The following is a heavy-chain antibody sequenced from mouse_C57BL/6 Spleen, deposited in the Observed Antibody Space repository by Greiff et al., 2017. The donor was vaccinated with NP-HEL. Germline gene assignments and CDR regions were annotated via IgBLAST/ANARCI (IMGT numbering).Heavy chain of an antibody. Sequence: EVMLVESGEGLVKPGGSLKLSCAASGFTFSSYAMSWVRQTPEKRLEWVAYISSGGDYIYYADTVKGRFTISRDNARNTLYLQMSSLKSEDTAMYYCTRDQGYGSSYYFDYWGQGTTLTVSS. D-gene: IGHD1-1*01. J-gene: IGHJ2*01. V-gene: IGHV5-9-1*02. CDR3: TRDQGYGSSYYFDY. CDR2: ISSGGDYI. CDR1: GFTFSSYA.